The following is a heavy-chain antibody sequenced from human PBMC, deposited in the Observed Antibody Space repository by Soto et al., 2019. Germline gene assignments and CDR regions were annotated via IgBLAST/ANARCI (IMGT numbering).Heavy chain of an antibody. CDR1: GGSISRNNYY. J-gene: IGHJ4*02. CDR2: IYFSGTT. CDR3: ARHVRXRNGAGLYYFDS. V-gene: IGHV4-39*01. Sequence: SETLSLTCTVSGGSISRNNYYWGGIRQSPGKGLEWIGGIYFSGTTYYNPSLKSQVTLSVDTSKNQFSLNLSSVTAADTAVYRCARHVRXRNGAGLYYFDSWGQGAMVT. D-gene: IGHD3-10*01.